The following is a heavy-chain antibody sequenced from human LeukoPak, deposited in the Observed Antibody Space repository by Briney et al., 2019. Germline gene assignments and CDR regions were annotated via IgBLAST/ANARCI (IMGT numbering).Heavy chain of an antibody. D-gene: IGHD6-13*01. V-gene: IGHV4-59*08. J-gene: IGHJ4*02. CDR2: IYNSGSA. Sequence: PSETLSLTCIVSGGSISSYYWSWIRQPPGKGLEWIAYIYNSGSAKYNPPLKSRVTASIDTSKNQFSLNLSSVTAADTAVYYCARHGGSWSFDAWGQGTLVTVSS. CDR3: ARHGGSWSFDA. CDR1: GGSISSYY.